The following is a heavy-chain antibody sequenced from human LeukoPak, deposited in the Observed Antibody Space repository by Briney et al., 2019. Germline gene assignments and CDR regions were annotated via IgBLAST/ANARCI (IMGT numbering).Heavy chain of an antibody. CDR1: GGTFSSYA. D-gene: IGHD1-26*01. V-gene: IGHV1-69*05. Sequence: AASVKVSCKASGGTFSSYAISWVRQAPGQGLEWMGGIIPIFGTANYAQKFQGRVTITTDESTSTAYMELSSLRSEDTAMYYCASIKSGSYSYYYMDVWGKGTTVTVSS. CDR3: ASIKSGSYSYYYMDV. CDR2: IIPIFGTA. J-gene: IGHJ6*03.